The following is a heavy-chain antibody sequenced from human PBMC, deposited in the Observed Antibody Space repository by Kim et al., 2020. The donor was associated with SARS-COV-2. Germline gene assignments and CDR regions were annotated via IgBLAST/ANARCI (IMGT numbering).Heavy chain of an antibody. CDR2: I. J-gene: IGHJ3*01. Sequence: ITYTDSVRSRLAISRSNAKNTLYLQVNGVRAEYTAVYYCGRARYHAGLDVWGQGTMVIVSS. V-gene: IGHV3-74*03. CDR3: GRARYHAGLDV. D-gene: IGHD3-9*01.